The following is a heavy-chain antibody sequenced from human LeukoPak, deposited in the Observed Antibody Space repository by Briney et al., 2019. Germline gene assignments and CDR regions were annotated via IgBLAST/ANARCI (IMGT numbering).Heavy chain of an antibody. CDR2: ISYDGSNK. CDR3: ANVRDGYNFLLDY. CDR1: GFTFSSYG. Sequence: GGSLRLSCAASGFTFSSYGMHWVRQAPGKGLQWVAVISYDGSNKYYADSVKGRFTISRDNSKNTLYLQMNSLRAEDTAVYYCANVRDGYNFLLDYWGQGTLVTVSS. D-gene: IGHD5-24*01. V-gene: IGHV3-30*18. J-gene: IGHJ4*02.